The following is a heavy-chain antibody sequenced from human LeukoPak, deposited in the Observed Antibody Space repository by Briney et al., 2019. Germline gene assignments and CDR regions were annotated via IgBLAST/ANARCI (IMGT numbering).Heavy chain of an antibody. J-gene: IGHJ4*02. CDR2: ISYDGSNK. Sequence: GGSLRLSCAASGFTFSSYGMHWVRQAPGKGLEWVAVISYDGSNKYYADSVKGRFTISRDNSKNTLYLQMNSLRAEDTAVYYCAKVFGELSPFFDYWGQGTLVTVSS. D-gene: IGHD3-10*02. V-gene: IGHV3-30*18. CDR1: GFTFSSYG. CDR3: AKVFGELSPFFDY.